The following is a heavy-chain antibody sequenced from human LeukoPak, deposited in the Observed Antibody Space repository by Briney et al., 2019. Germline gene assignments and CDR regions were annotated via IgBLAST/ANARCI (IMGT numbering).Heavy chain of an antibody. Sequence: GGSLRLSCAASGFSFSDYAMTWVRQAPGKGLGRVSTISSGDGITYYADSVKGRFTISRDDSKNTLYLQMNSLRAEDTAIYYCAKRPGKAAAGPFDPWGQGTLVTVSS. J-gene: IGHJ5*02. CDR1: GFSFSDYA. D-gene: IGHD6-13*01. CDR3: AKRPGKAAAGPFDP. CDR2: ISSGDGIT. V-gene: IGHV3-23*01.